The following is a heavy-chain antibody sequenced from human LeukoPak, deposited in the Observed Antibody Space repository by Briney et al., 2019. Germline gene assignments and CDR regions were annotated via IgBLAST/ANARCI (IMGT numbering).Heavy chain of an antibody. J-gene: IGHJ6*03. CDR2: ITTSGDDT. CDR1: GFNFASSA. V-gene: IGHV3-23*01. D-gene: IGHD6-13*01. CDR3: ENSYPQPSPYYYYFMDV. Sequence: GGSLRLSCAASGFNFASSAMTWVRQAPGKGLEWVSAITTSGDDTYYADSVKGRFTISRDNSKNTLYLQMNSLRVEDTAVYYCENSYPQPSPYYYYFMDVWGKGTTVTVSS.